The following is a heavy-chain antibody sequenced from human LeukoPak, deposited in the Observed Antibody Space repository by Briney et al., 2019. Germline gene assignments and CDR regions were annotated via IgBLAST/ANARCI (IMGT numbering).Heavy chain of an antibody. CDR3: ARGRGSGSYNSIHY. Sequence: GGSLRLSCAASGFTFDNYGMRWVRQAPGKGLEWVSRTNWNGGSTGYADSVKGRFTISRDNAKNSLYLQMNSRRVEDTASYYCARGRGSGSYNSIHYWGQGTLVTVSS. D-gene: IGHD3-10*01. CDR2: TNWNGGST. V-gene: IGHV3-20*04. CDR1: GFTFDNYG. J-gene: IGHJ4*02.